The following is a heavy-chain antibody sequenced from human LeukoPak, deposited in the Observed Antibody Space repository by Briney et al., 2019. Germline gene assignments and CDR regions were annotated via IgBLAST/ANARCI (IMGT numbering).Heavy chain of an antibody. J-gene: IGHJ4*02. CDR3: ARGPLWGSSSSGAHFDY. D-gene: IGHD6-19*01. CDR1: GYTFTSYA. V-gene: IGHV1-3*03. Sequence: ASVKVSCKASGYTFTSYAMHWVRQAPGQRLEWVGWINAGNGNTKYSQEFQGRVTITRDTSASTAYMELSSLRSEDMAVYYCARGPLWGSSSSGAHFDYWGQGTLVTVSS. CDR2: INAGNGNT.